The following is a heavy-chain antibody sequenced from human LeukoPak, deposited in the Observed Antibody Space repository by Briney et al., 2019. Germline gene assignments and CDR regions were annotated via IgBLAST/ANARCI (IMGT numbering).Heavy chain of an antibody. Sequence: SETLSPTCAVYGGSFSGYYWSWIRQPPGKGLEWIGEINHSGSTNYNPSLKSRVTISVDTSKNQFSLKLSSVTAADTAVYYCARDGVVVAATQESYGMDVWGQGTTVTVSS. V-gene: IGHV4-34*01. CDR1: GGSFSGYY. CDR3: ARDGVVVAATQESYGMDV. CDR2: INHSGST. D-gene: IGHD2-15*01. J-gene: IGHJ6*02.